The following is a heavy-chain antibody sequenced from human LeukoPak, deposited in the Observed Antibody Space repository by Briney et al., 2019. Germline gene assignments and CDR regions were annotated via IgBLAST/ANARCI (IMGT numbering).Heavy chain of an antibody. CDR3: ARGELIGTVFDF. V-gene: IGHV3-48*04. D-gene: IGHD1-7*01. Sequence: GGSLRLSCAASGFNFWTYSMKWIRQAPGKGLEWISYISGSSSTLYYADSVKGRFTISRDNANNSLFLQMNGLRAEDSAIYYCARGELIGTVFDFWGQGALVTVSS. CDR1: GFNFWTYS. CDR2: ISGSSSTL. J-gene: IGHJ4*02.